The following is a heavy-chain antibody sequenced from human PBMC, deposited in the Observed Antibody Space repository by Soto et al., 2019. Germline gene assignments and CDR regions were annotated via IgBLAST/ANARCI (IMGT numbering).Heavy chain of an antibody. J-gene: IGHJ3*02. CDR3: ARESRCVNGACGNVFDI. Sequence: QVQLQESGPGLVTPSETLSLTCTVSGGSISTYYWTWIRQSPEKGLEWLGNIYYSGSTNYSPSLNSRPTISLDTSKNQFSRKLRSVTAADTAVYYCARESRCVNGACGNVFDIWGRGTKVTVSS. CDR2: IYYSGST. D-gene: IGHD2-8*01. V-gene: IGHV4-59*12. CDR1: GGSISTYY.